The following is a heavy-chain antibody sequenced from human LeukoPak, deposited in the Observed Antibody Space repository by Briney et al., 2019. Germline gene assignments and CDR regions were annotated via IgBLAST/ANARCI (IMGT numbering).Heavy chain of an antibody. D-gene: IGHD5-18*01. J-gene: IGHJ4*02. CDR3: VREGYNVGAFNA. Sequence: PSDTLSLTCAVSGDSISCCYWTWIRQSAGKGLEWIGRIFITGSTNYNPSLQGRVTMSVDRSKSQFSLRLSSVTAADTAVYYCVREGYNVGAFNAWGQGTLVTVSS. CDR2: IFITGST. V-gene: IGHV4-4*07. CDR1: GDSISCCY.